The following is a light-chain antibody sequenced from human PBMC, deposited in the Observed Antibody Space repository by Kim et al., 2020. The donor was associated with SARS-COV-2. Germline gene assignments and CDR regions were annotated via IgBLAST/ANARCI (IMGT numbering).Light chain of an antibody. CDR3: QQYTTYWP. CDR1: QSVTSW. CDR2: DAS. V-gene: IGKV1-5*01. J-gene: IGKJ1*01. Sequence: SAAVGDRVTITCRASQSVTSWLAWYQQKPGKAPKLLIYDASSLEGGVPSRFSGSGSGTEFTLTISSLQPDDCATYYCQQYTTYWPFGQGTKVDIK.